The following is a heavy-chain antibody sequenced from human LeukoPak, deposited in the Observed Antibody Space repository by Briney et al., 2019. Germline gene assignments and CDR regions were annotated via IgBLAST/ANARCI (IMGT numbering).Heavy chain of an antibody. V-gene: IGHV3-23*01. J-gene: IGHJ3*02. CDR1: GFTFSTFA. D-gene: IGHD3-22*01. CDR3: AKGFITDSSGYYAVFAFDI. CDR2: ISGSGGST. Sequence: GGSLRLSCAASGFTFSTFAMSWVRQAPGKGLEWVSTISGSGGSTYYADSVKGRFTISRDNSKNTLYLQMNSLRAEDTAVYYCAKGFITDSSGYYAVFAFDIWGQGTMVTVSS.